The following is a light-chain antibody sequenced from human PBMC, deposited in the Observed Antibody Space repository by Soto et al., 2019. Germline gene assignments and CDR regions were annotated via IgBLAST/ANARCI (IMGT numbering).Light chain of an antibody. CDR1: SSDVGRYNY. V-gene: IGLV2-14*01. CDR2: DVS. CDR3: SAYTGRGTRV. Sequence: QSALTQPASVSGSPGQSITISCTGTSSDVGRYNYVSWYQQHPGKAPKLMIHDVSNRPSGVSHRFSGSKSGNTASLTISGLQAEDEADYYCSAYTGRGTRVFGTGTKLTVL. J-gene: IGLJ1*01.